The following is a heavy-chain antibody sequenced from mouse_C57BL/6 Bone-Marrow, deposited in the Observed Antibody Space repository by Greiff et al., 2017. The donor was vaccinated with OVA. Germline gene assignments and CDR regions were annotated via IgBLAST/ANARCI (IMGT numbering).Heavy chain of an antibody. CDR1: GFTFSSYA. Sequence: EVQGVESGGGLVNPGGSLKLSCAASGFTFSSYAMSWVRQTPEKRLEWVATISDGGSYTYYPDNVKGRFTISRDNAKNNLYLQMSHLKSEDTAMYYCARVYYGYYYWGQGTTLTVSS. CDR3: ARVYYGYYY. J-gene: IGHJ2*01. V-gene: IGHV5-4*01. D-gene: IGHD2-2*01. CDR2: ISDGGSYT.